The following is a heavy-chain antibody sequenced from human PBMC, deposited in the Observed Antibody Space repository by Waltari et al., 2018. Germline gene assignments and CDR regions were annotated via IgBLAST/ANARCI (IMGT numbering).Heavy chain of an antibody. CDR2: LRNTGCT. J-gene: IGHJ4*02. CDR3: ARLPTKYYDSLGWGFFDQ. D-gene: IGHD3-22*01. Sequence: HVQLQESGPGLVKPSETLSLTCPVSGDFLRDDHWTWLRQSPGRGLEWVAYLRNTGCTKSNPSLGSRVTVSADTSKKQFSLRLTSVTAADSAVYYCARLPTKYYDSLGWGFFDQWGQGILVTVSS. V-gene: IGHV4-59*08. CDR1: GDFLRDDH.